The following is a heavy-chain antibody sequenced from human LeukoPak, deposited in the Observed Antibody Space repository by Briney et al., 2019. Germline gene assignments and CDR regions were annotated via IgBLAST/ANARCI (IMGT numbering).Heavy chain of an antibody. CDR2: IIPIFGTA. D-gene: IGHD2-15*01. CDR1: GGTFSSYA. Sequence: VASVKVSCKASGGTFSSYAISWVRQAPGQGLEWMGGIIPIFGTANYAQKFQGRVTITADESTSTAYMELSSLRSEDTAVYYCASLGCSGGSCYLGWFDPWGQGTLVTVSS. CDR3: ASLGCSGGSCYLGWFDP. V-gene: IGHV1-69*13. J-gene: IGHJ5*02.